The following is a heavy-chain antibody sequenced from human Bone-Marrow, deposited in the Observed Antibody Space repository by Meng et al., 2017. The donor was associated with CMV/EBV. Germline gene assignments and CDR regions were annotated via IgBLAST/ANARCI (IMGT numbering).Heavy chain of an antibody. D-gene: IGHD1-14*01. CDR1: GYTFTSYY. V-gene: IGHV1-46*01. CDR2: INPSGGST. J-gene: IGHJ6*02. Sequence: ASVKVSCKASGYTFTSYYMHWVRQAPGQGLEWMGIINPSGGSTSYAQKFQGRVTMTRDTSTSTVYMELSSLRSEDTAVYYCARGTKQLTYYYYYYGMDVWGQGTTVTVSS. CDR3: ARGTKQLTYYYYYYGMDV.